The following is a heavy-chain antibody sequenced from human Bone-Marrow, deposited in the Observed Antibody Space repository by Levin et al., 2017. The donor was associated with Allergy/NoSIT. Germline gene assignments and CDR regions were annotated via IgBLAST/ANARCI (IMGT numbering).Heavy chain of an antibody. CDR1: GGSIDGFY. V-gene: IGHV4-4*07. J-gene: IGHJ4*02. CDR3: ARDTPAYCGGDFTPLDY. CDR2: VYSSGSI. D-gene: IGHD2-21*02. Sequence: SQTLSLTCTVSGGSIDGFYWSWIRQSAGKGLEWIGRVYSSGSIYYNPSLKSRVTMSVDMSKNLFSLKVTSVTAADTAVYYCARDTPAYCGGDFTPLDYWGQGILVTVSS.